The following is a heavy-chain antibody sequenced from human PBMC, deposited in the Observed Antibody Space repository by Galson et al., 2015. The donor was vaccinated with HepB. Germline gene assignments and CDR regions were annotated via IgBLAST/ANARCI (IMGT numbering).Heavy chain of an antibody. D-gene: IGHD1-1*01. Sequence: SVKVSCKASGGTFSSYAISWVRQAPGQGLEWMGGIIPIFGIANYAQKFQGRVTVTADESTSTAYMELSSLRSEDTAVYYCAREAGTTSADFYYGMDVWGQGTTVTVSS. CDR2: IIPIFGIA. J-gene: IGHJ6*02. CDR3: AREAGTTSADFYYGMDV. CDR1: GGTFSSYA. V-gene: IGHV1-69*13.